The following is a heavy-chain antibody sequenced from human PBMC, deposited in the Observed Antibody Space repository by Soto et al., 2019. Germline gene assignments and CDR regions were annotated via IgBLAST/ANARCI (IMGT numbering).Heavy chain of an antibody. J-gene: IGHJ6*02. CDR1: GFTFSGYT. D-gene: IGHD1-1*01. CDR3: ARDAYRATTFTTDSSYYAMDV. CDR2: ISTSGGYI. Sequence: EVQLVESGGGQVKPGGSLRLSCAASGFTFSGYTVNWVRQAPGKGLEWVSSISTSGGYIFYADSVKGRFTISRDNAKNSLYLQLNSLRAEDTAVYYCARDAYRATTFTTDSSYYAMDVWGQGTTVTVSS. V-gene: IGHV3-21*01.